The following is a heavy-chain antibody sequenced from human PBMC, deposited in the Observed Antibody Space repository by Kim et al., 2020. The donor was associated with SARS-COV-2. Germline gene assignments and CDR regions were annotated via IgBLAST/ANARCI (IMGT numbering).Heavy chain of an antibody. D-gene: IGHD3-3*01. CDR2: ISYDGSNK. CDR1: GFTFSSYG. CDR3: AKVPRGSGLYLDY. V-gene: IGHV3-30*18. J-gene: IGHJ4*02. Sequence: GGSLRLSCAASGFTFSSYGMHWVRQAPGKGLEWVAVISYDGSNKYYADSVKGRFTISRDNSKNTLYLQMNSLRAEDTAVYYCAKVPRGSGLYLDYWGQGTLVTVSS.